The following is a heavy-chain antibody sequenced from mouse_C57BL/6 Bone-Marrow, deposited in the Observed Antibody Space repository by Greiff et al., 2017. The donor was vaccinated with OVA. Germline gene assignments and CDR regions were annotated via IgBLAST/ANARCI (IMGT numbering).Heavy chain of an antibody. D-gene: IGHD4-1*01. V-gene: IGHV5-17*01. J-gene: IGHJ2*01. CDR1: GFTFSDYG. CDR3: AREDWDAYFDY. Sequence: EVHLVESGGGLVKPGGSLKLSCEASGFTFSDYGMNWVRQAPEKGLEWVAYISSGSSTIYYEDNVKGRFTISRDNAKNTLFLQMTSLRSEDTAMYYCAREDWDAYFDYWGQGTTLTVSS. CDR2: ISSGSSTI.